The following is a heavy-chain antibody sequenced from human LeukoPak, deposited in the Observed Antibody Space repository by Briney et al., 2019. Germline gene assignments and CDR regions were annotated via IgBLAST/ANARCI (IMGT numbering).Heavy chain of an antibody. CDR3: AREREWLDYYYYMDV. D-gene: IGHD3-3*01. CDR2: ISSSSSTI. Sequence: GGSLRLSCAASGFTFSSYSMNWVRQAPGKGLEWVSYISSSSSTIYYADSVKGRFTISRDNAKNSLHLQMNSLRAEDTAVYYCAREREWLDYYYYMDVWGKGTTVTVSS. CDR1: GFTFSSYS. V-gene: IGHV3-48*01. J-gene: IGHJ6*03.